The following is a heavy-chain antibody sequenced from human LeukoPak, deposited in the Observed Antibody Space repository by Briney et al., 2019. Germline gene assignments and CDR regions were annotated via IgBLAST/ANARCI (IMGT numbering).Heavy chain of an antibody. V-gene: IGHV2-5*02. CDR1: GFSLSTSGVG. CDR2: IYWDDDK. Sequence: ESGPTLVKPTQTLTLTCTFSGFSLSTSGVGVGWIRQPPGKAPEWLALIYWDDDKRYSPSLKSRLTITKDTSKNQVVLTMTNVDPFDTATYYCANRRGTSGWSEGYFDYWGQGTLVTVSS. J-gene: IGHJ4*02. CDR3: ANRRGTSGWSEGYFDY. D-gene: IGHD6-19*01.